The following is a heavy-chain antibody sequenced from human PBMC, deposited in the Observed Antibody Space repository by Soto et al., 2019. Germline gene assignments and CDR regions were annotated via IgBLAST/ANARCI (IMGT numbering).Heavy chain of an antibody. D-gene: IGHD6-19*01. J-gene: IGHJ4*02. V-gene: IGHV6-1*01. Sequence: SQTLSLTCAISGDSVSSNSAAWNWIRLSPSRGLEWLARTYYRSRWYNDYAVSVRSRITISVDTSKNHFSLKLISLTAADTAVYYCARGAVNYFDYWGQGTLVTVSS. CDR2: TYYRSRWYN. CDR3: ARGAVNYFDY. CDR1: GDSVSSNSAA.